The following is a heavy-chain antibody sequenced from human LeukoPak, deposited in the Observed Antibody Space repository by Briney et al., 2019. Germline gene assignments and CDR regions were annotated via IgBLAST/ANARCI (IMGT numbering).Heavy chain of an antibody. V-gene: IGHV3-48*03. J-gene: IGHJ5*02. CDR1: GFTFSSYE. CDR2: ISSSGSTI. CDR3: ARDLGYSGYDS. D-gene: IGHD5-12*01. Sequence: GGSLRLSCAASGFTFSSYEMNWVRQAPGKGLEWVSYISSSGSTIYYADSVKGRFTISRDNAKNSLYLQMNSLRAEDTAVYYCARDLGYSGYDSWGQGTLVTVSS.